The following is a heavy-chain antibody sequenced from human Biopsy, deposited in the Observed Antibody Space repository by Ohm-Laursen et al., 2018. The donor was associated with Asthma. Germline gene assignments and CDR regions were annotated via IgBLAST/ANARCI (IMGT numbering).Heavy chain of an antibody. Sequence: ASVKASCKISGYCLTDLSMHWVRQAPGQGLEWMGGHDHEEGGTVNARRFQGRVTMTEDTATDTAYMEMSSLSSDDTAVYYCTADFPKDYVRYNFQFWGQGTLVTVSS. V-gene: IGHV1-24*01. CDR1: GYCLTDLS. CDR3: TADFPKDYVRYNFQF. D-gene: IGHD4-17*01. J-gene: IGHJ4*02. CDR2: HDHEEGGT.